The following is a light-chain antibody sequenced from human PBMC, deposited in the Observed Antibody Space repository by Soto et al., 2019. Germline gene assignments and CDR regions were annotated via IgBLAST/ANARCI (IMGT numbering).Light chain of an antibody. V-gene: IGKV1-5*03. Sequence: DIQMTTSPSSGSASVGDRVTITGRASQDIDSWLAWYQQKPGKAPKLLIYKASTLKSGVPSRFSGSGSGTEFTLTISSLQPDDFATYYCQQYNSYLWTFGQGSKVDIK. CDR2: KAS. J-gene: IGKJ1*01. CDR3: QQYNSYLWT. CDR1: QDIDSW.